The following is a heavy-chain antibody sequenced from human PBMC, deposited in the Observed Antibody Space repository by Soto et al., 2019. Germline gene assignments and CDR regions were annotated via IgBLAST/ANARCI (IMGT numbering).Heavy chain of an antibody. CDR2: IIPIFGTA. V-gene: IGHV1-69*13. Sequence: GASVKVSCKASGGTFSSYAISWVRQAPGQGLEWMGGIIPIFGTANYDKKFQGRVTITADESTRTAYRERSSLRSEDTAVYYCAKGFDYWGQGTLVTVSS. CDR3: AKGFDY. CDR1: GGTFSSYA. J-gene: IGHJ4*02.